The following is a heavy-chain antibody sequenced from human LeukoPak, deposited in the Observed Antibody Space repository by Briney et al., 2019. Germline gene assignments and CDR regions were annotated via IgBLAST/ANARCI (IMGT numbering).Heavy chain of an antibody. V-gene: IGHV4-59*01. CDR1: GGSISSYY. CDR2: IYYSGST. Sequence: PSETLSLTCTVSGGSISSYYWSWIRQPPGKGLEWLGYIYYSGSTNYRPSLKSRVTISVDTSMNYFSLKLSSVTPADTAVYYCARLRTTVTKSGYYYSNMDVWGQGTTVTVSS. J-gene: IGHJ6*02. CDR3: ARLRTTVTKSGYYYSNMDV. D-gene: IGHD4-11*01.